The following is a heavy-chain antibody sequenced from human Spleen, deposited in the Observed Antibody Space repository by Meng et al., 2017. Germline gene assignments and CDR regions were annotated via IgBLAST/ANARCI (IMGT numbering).Heavy chain of an antibody. Sequence: SAMVSCKAVGGIFGSYVIGWVRQAPGQGLEWRGGFNAVFGTTNYAQKFQDRVSITSDESTSTVYMVLTRLTTEDTAVYFGARKAGNCISTTCYALDYWGQGTLVTVSS. J-gene: IGHJ4*02. CDR2: FNAVFGTT. D-gene: IGHD2-2*01. V-gene: IGHV1-69*13. CDR1: GGIFGSYV. CDR3: ARKAGNCISTTCYALDY.